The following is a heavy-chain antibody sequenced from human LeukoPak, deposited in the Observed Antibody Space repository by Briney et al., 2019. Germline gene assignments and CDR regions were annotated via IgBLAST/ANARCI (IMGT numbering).Heavy chain of an antibody. V-gene: IGHV3-48*03. CDR2: IGGSGVTT. CDR3: ARPSRPYRSSEYFQH. CDR1: GFTFSSYA. J-gene: IGHJ1*01. D-gene: IGHD6-13*01. Sequence: PGGSLRLSCAASGFTFSSYAVSWVRQPPGEGLEWVSTIGGSGVTTYYADSVKGRFTISRDNAKNSLYLQMNSLRAEDTAVYYCARPSRPYRSSEYFQHWGQGTLVIVSS.